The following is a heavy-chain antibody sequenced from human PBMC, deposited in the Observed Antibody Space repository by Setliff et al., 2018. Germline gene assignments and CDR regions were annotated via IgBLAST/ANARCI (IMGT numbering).Heavy chain of an antibody. CDR1: GGSISSSSYY. Sequence: SETLSLTCTVSGGSISSSSYYWGWIRQPPGKGLEWIGSIYYSGSTYYNPSLKSRVTISVDTSKNQFSLKLSSVTAADTAVYYCARDRITILGVVIPFDYWGQGTLVTVSS. D-gene: IGHD3-3*01. J-gene: IGHJ4*02. CDR2: IYYSGST. V-gene: IGHV4-39*07. CDR3: ARDRITILGVVIPFDY.